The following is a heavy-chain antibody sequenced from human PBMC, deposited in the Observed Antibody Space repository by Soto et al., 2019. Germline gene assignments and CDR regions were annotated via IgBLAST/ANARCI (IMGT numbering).Heavy chain of an antibody. CDR3: AHVPMPGAWYSSSWDWFDP. D-gene: IGHD6-13*01. CDR2: IYWDDDK. J-gene: IGHJ5*02. V-gene: IGHV2-5*02. CDR1: GFSLSTSGVG. Sequence: QITLKESGPTLVKPTQTLTLTCTFSGFSLSTSGVGVGWIRQPPGKALEWLALIYWDDDKRYSPSLKSRLTTTTGTSTNHVVLTMTNMDPVDTATYYCAHVPMPGAWYSSSWDWFDPWGQGTLVTVSS.